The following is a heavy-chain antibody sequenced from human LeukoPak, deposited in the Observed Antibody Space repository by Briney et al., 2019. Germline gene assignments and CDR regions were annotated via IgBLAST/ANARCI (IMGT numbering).Heavy chain of an antibody. CDR2: IKQDGSEK. V-gene: IGHV3-7*01. CDR1: GFTFSSYW. CDR3: ARGVPFWYCSGGSCPYAFDI. J-gene: IGHJ3*02. D-gene: IGHD2-15*01. Sequence: GGSLRLSCAASGFTFSSYWMSWVRQAPGKGLEWVANIKQDGSEKYYEDSVKGRFTISRDNAKNSLYLQMNSLRAEDTAVYYCARGVPFWYCSGGSCPYAFDIWGQGTMVTVSS.